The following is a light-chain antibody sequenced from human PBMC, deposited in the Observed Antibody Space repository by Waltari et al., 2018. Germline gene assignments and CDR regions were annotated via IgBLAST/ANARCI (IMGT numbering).Light chain of an antibody. CDR2: YTS. CDR3: LLFYGGANWV. V-gene: IGLV7-43*01. CDR1: PGAVTSGPS. J-gene: IGLJ3*02. Sequence: QTVVTQEPSLTVSPGWTATPTCASSPGAVTSGPSPNWFQQKPGQAPSALFYYTSYQHSWTPARFSGSLLGGKAALTLSGVQPDDEADYYCLLFYGGANWVCGGGTRLTVL.